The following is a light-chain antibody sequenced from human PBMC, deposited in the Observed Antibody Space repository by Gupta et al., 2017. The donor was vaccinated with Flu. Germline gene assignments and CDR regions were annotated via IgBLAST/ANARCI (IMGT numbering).Light chain of an antibody. CDR1: SSDIGSYNY. J-gene: IGLJ2*01. V-gene: IGLV2-14*01. CDR3: SSCTSSTTVV. Sequence: QSALTQPASVSGSPGQSITISCTGTSSDIGSYNYVSWYQQHPGKAPKLLIYGVTNRPSGVSNRVSGSKSGDTASLTISGLQAEDEADDYCSSCTSSTTVVFGGGTKLTVL. CDR2: GVT.